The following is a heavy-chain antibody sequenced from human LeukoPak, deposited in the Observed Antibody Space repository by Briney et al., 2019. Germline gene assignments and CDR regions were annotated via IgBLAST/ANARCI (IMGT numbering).Heavy chain of an antibody. Sequence: PGGSLRLSCAASGFTFSSYAMSWVRQAPGKGLEWVSAISGSGGSTYYADSVKGRFTISRDNSKDTLYLQMNSLRAEDTAVYYCAKVYYDILTGPLYYFDYWGQGTLVTVSS. D-gene: IGHD3-9*01. CDR1: GFTFSSYA. CDR2: ISGSGGST. J-gene: IGHJ4*02. V-gene: IGHV3-23*01. CDR3: AKVYYDILTGPLYYFDY.